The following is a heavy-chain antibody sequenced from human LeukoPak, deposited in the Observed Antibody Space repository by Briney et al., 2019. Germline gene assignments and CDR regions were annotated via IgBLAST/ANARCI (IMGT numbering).Heavy chain of an antibody. Sequence: PGGSLRLSCAASGFTSSDYYMSWIRQAPGKGLEWVSYISSSSSYTNYADSVKGRFTFSRDNAKNSLYLQMNSLRAEDTAVYYCARSIVGAPDAFDIWGQGTMVTVSS. CDR3: ARSIVGAPDAFDI. CDR1: GFTSSDYY. D-gene: IGHD1-26*01. J-gene: IGHJ3*02. CDR2: ISSSSSYT. V-gene: IGHV3-11*06.